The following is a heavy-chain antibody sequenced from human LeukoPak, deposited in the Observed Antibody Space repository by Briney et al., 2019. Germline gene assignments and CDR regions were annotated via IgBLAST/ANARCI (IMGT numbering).Heavy chain of an antibody. CDR1: GFTFSSYA. CDR3: ANTVAGGSSFDY. D-gene: IGHD6-19*01. J-gene: IGHJ4*02. CDR2: IGGSGGST. V-gene: IGHV3-23*01. Sequence: PGRSLRLSYAASGFTFSSYAMSWVRQAPGKWLESVSVIGGSGGSTYYAESVKGRFTISRDNSKNTLYLQMNSLRAEDTAVYYCANTVAGGSSFDYWGQGTLVTVSS.